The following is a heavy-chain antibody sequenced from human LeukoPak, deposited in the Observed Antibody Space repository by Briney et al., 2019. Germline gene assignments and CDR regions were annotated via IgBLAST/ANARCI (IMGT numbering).Heavy chain of an antibody. CDR2: ISSSGSTI. J-gene: IGHJ4*02. D-gene: IGHD3-22*01. CDR1: GFTFSDYY. V-gene: IGHV3-11*01. Sequence: PGGSLRLSCAASGFTFSDYYMSWIRQAPGRGLEWVSYISSSGSTIYYADSVKGRFTISRDNAKNSLYLQMNSLRAEDTAVYYCARDRPRPSSGYAEYWGQGTLVTVSS. CDR3: ARDRPRPSSGYAEY.